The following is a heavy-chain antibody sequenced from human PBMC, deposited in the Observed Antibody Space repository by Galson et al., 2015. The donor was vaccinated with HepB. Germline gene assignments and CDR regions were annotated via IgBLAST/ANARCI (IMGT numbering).Heavy chain of an antibody. CDR1: GSTFRTET. D-gene: IGHD1-1*01. J-gene: IGHJ4*02. CDR3: AREGKMETGPISPFDY. Sequence: SVKVSCKASGSTFRTETISWVRQAPGQGPEWMGGIIPLFGTAKYAQKFQGRVTITADESMSTAYMELSSPRSEDTAVYYCAREGKMETGPISPFDYWVQGTLVIVSS. CDR2: IIPLFGTA. V-gene: IGHV1-69*13.